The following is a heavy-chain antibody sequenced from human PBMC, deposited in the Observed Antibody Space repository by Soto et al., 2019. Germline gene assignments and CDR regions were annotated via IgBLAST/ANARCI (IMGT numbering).Heavy chain of an antibody. Sequence: PGESLKISCAASGFTFSSYSMNWVRQAPGKGLEWVSSISSSSSYIYYADSVKGRFTISRDNAKNSLYLQMNSLRAEDTAVYYCAREDWYYGSGSYHNYYYYYMDVWGKGTTVTVSS. CDR3: AREDWYYGSGSYHNYYYYYMDV. CDR2: ISSSSSYI. D-gene: IGHD3-10*01. CDR1: GFTFSSYS. V-gene: IGHV3-21*01. J-gene: IGHJ6*03.